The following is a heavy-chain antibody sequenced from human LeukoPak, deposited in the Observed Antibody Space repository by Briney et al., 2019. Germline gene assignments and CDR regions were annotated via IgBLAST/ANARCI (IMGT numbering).Heavy chain of an antibody. V-gene: IGHV4-4*07. Sequence: SETLSLTCTISGGSITDYYWNWIRQSAGKGLEWIGRKSVSGHTNYRSSLESRVTMSVDTSKNQFSLRLTSVTAADTAVYHCVRVSRIDYGANPEGDVWGKGITVIVSS. CDR1: GGSITDYY. D-gene: IGHD4/OR15-4a*01. CDR3: VRVSRIDYGANPEGDV. CDR2: KSVSGHT. J-gene: IGHJ6*04.